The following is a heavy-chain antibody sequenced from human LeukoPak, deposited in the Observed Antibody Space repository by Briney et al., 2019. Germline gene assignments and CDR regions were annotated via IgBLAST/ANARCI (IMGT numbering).Heavy chain of an antibody. V-gene: IGHV4-59*06. CDR3: ARLRITMVRGVPHGWFDP. Sequence: SSETLSLTCTVSGGSISSYSWSWIRQPPGKGLEWIGYIYYSGSTYYNPSLKSRVTISVDTSKNQFSLKLSSVTAADTAVYYCARLRITMVRGVPHGWFDPWGQGTLVTVSS. CDR2: IYYSGST. J-gene: IGHJ5*02. D-gene: IGHD3-10*01. CDR1: GGSISSYS.